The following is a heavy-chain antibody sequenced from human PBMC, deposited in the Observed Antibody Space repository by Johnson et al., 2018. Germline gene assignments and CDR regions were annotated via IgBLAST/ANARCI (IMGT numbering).Heavy chain of an antibody. CDR2: LSYDGSNK. CDR1: GFTFSSYG. Sequence: QVQLVQSGGGVVQPGRSLRLSCAASGFTFSSYGMHWVRQAPGKGLEWVAVLSYDGSNKYYADSVKGRFTLSRDNSTNTLYLRMNNLRVEDTAGYYFANPEQSWGPGGYYYYGMDVWGQGTTVTVSS. V-gene: IGHV3-30*18. J-gene: IGHJ6*02. CDR3: ANPEQSWGPGGYYYYGMDV. D-gene: IGHD3-16*01.